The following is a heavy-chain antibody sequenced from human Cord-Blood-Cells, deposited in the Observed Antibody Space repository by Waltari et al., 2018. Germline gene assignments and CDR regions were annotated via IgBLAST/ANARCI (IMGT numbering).Heavy chain of an antibody. D-gene: IGHD4-4*01. Sequence: QRQLPVSGPGLAKSSETLPPTSTAAWGPLSSSSYYRGWIRQPPGKGLEWIGSIYYSGRTYYNPSLKSRVTISVDTSKNQFSLKLSSVTAADTAVYYCATPYSNFDYWGQGTLVTVSS. CDR1: WGPLSSSSYY. V-gene: IGHV4-39*01. CDR3: ATPYSNFDY. CDR2: IYYSGRT. J-gene: IGHJ4*02.